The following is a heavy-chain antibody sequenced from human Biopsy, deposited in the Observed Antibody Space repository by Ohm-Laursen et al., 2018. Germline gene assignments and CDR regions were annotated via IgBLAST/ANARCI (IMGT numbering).Heavy chain of an antibody. CDR3: AKDRYNYTPIGGFSMDV. CDR1: GFTFNNYG. V-gene: IGHV3-30*18. J-gene: IGHJ6*02. D-gene: IGHD5-18*01. Sequence: SLRLSCAASGFTFNNYGMQWVRQAPGTGLEWVAFIFYDGSNTYYADSVKGRFTISRDNSRDTLYLQMSSLRAGDTAVYYCAKDRYNYTPIGGFSMDVWGQGTTVTVSS. CDR2: IFYDGSNT.